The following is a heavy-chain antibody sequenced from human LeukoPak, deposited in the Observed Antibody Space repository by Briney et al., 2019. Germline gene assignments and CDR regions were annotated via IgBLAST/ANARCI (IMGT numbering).Heavy chain of an antibody. V-gene: IGHV3-53*01. CDR1: GFTVSSNY. Sequence: GGSLRLSCAASGFTVSSNYMSWVRQAPGKGLEWVSVIYSGGSTYYADSVKGRFTISRDNSKNTLYPQMNSLRAEDTAVYYCARDQVTSRRRGGDYCVPGALVSVSS. CDR2: IYSGGST. D-gene: IGHD2-21*02. CDR3: ARDQVTSRRRGGDY. J-gene: IGHJ4*02.